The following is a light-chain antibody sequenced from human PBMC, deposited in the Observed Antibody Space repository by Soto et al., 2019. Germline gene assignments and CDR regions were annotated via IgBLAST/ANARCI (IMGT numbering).Light chain of an antibody. CDR1: QSVSRY. CDR2: DAS. J-gene: IGKJ5*01. CDR3: QQCSDWPLFT. V-gene: IGKV3-15*01. Sequence: KVMTPAPPPPSVFPGGTETPPLRGRQSVSRYLAWYQHRPGQAPRLLIYDASTRATGIPARFSGSGSGTEFTLTISGLQSEDFAVYSCQQCSDWPLFTFGQGTRLEIK.